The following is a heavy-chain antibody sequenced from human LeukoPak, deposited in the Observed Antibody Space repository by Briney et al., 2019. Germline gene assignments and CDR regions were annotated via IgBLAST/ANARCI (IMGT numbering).Heavy chain of an antibody. V-gene: IGHV1-58*02. J-gene: IGHJ4*02. D-gene: IGHD3-22*01. CDR2: IVVGSGNT. CDR1: GFTFTSSA. Sequence: SVKVSCKASGFTFTSSAMQWVRQARGQRLEWIGWIVVGSGNTNYAQKFQERVTITRDMSTSTAYMELSSLESEDMAVYYCAADPGYDSSGYQFDYWGEGTLVTVSS. CDR3: AADPGYDSSGYQFDY.